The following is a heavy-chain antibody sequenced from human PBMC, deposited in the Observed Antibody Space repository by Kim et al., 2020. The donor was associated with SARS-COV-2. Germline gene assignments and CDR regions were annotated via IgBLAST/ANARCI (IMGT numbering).Heavy chain of an antibody. D-gene: IGHD2-21*02. V-gene: IGHV3-53*01. Sequence: DSVRGLFTISRDNSRNTVYFQMKSLRAEDTAVYYCARLGPVTANYYYGMDVWGQGTTVTVSS. CDR3: ARLGPVTANYYYGMDV. J-gene: IGHJ6*02.